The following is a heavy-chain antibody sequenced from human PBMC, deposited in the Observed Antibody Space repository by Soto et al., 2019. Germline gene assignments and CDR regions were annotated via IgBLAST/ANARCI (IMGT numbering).Heavy chain of an antibody. CDR1: GGSISSYY. Sequence: QVQLQESGPGLVKPSETLSLTCTVSGGSISSYYWSWIRQPPGKGLEWIGNIYYSGSTNYNPSLKSRVTISVDRSKNQFSLKLRSVTAADTAVYYCARVRTTVTTPNSFDIWGQGTMVTVSS. J-gene: IGHJ3*02. CDR2: IYYSGST. V-gene: IGHV4-59*01. CDR3: ARVRTTVTTPNSFDI. D-gene: IGHD4-17*01.